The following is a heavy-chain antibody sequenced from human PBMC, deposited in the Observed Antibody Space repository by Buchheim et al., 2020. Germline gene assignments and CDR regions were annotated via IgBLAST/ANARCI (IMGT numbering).Heavy chain of an antibody. CDR3: ARHLIYCTSTSCYGGYYYGMDV. CDR2: MYSSGST. V-gene: IGHV4-59*08. Sequence: QVQLQESGPGLVKPSETLPLTCTVSGGSISSYYWSWIRQPPGKGLEWIGYMYSSGSTNYKSSLKSRVSIPADTSKNQFSLNLSSVTAADTAVYYCARHLIYCTSTSCYGGYYYGMDVWGQGTT. D-gene: IGHD2-2*01. J-gene: IGHJ6*02. CDR1: GGSISSYY.